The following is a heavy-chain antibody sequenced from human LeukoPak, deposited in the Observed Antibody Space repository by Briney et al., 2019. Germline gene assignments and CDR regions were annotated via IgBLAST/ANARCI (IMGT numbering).Heavy chain of an antibody. Sequence: SETLSLTCTVSGGSISSGSYYWSWIRQPAGKGLEWIGRIYTSGSTNYNPSLKSRVTISVDTSKNQFSLKLSSVTAADTAVYYCARYYYDSSGEFDYWGQGTLVTVSS. CDR3: ARYYYDSSGEFDY. CDR1: GGSISSGSYY. J-gene: IGHJ4*02. V-gene: IGHV4-61*02. CDR2: IYTSGST. D-gene: IGHD3-22*01.